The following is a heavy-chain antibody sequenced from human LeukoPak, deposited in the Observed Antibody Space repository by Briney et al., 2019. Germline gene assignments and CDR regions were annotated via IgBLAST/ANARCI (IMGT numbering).Heavy chain of an antibody. Sequence: SETLSLTCTVSGGSISSSSYYXXXIRQPPGKGXXXXGSIYYSGSTYYNPSLKSRVTISVDTSKNQFSLELSSVTAADTAVYYCARAALYSSGWYWDYWGQGTLVTVSS. CDR2: IYYSGST. J-gene: IGHJ4*02. CDR3: ARAALYSSGWYWDY. V-gene: IGHV4-39*01. CDR1: GGSISSSSYY. D-gene: IGHD6-19*01.